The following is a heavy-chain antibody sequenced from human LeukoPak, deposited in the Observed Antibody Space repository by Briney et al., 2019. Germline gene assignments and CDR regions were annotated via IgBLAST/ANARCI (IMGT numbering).Heavy chain of an antibody. CDR1: GGSISSGGYY. Sequence: SETLSLTCTVSGGSISSGGYYWSWIRQHPGKGLKWIGYIYYSGSTYYNPSLKSRVTISVDTSKNQFSLKLSSVTAADTAVYYCASCSSSGYLFDYWGQGTLVTVSS. CDR3: ASCSSSGYLFDY. J-gene: IGHJ4*02. D-gene: IGHD3-22*01. CDR2: IYYSGST. V-gene: IGHV4-31*03.